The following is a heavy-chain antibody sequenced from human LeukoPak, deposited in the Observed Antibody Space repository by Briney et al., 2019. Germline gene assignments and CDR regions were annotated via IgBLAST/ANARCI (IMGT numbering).Heavy chain of an antibody. CDR3: ARRTYGDLYYYYMDV. CDR2: MKPNSGNT. J-gene: IGHJ6*03. D-gene: IGHD4-17*01. CDR1: GYTFTSYD. V-gene: IGHV1-8*01. Sequence: ASVKVSCETSGYTFTSYDINWGRQATGQGLEWMGWMKPNSGNTGYAQKFQGRVTMTRNTSISTAYMELSSLRSEDTAVYYCARRTYGDLYYYYMDVWGKGTTVTVCS.